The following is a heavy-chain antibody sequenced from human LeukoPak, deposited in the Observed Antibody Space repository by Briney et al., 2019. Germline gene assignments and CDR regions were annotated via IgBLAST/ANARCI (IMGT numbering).Heavy chain of an antibody. CDR3: ATDGAYGSGSYYPY. J-gene: IGHJ4*02. Sequence: SETLSLTCTVSGGSFSSGPYYWTWIRQHPGKGLEWIGYIYYSGSTHYNPSLKSRLSISLDTSNNQFSLRLTSVTAADTAVYYCATDGAYGSGSYYPYWGQGSLVTVSS. CDR2: IYYSGST. CDR1: GGSFSSGPYY. V-gene: IGHV4-31*03. D-gene: IGHD3-10*01.